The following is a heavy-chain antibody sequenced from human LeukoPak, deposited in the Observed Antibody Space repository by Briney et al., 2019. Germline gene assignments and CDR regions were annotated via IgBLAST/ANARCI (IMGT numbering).Heavy chain of an antibody. CDR1: GFSFSNYG. V-gene: IGHV3-74*01. Sequence: PGRSPRLSCAASGFSFSNYGMHWVRQAPGKGLVWVSRIDRDGSSTTYADSVKGRFIISRDSAKNTLYLQMNSLRAEDTAVFYCARGNYYAMDVWGQGTTVTVSS. CDR2: IDRDGSST. J-gene: IGHJ6*02. CDR3: ARGNYYAMDV.